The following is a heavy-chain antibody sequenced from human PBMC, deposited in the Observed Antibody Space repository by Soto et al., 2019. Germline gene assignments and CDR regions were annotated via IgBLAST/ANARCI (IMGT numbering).Heavy chain of an antibody. CDR2: IWYDGSNK. CDR1: GFTFSSYG. J-gene: IGHJ6*02. CDR3: ARGGWGRDYRYGMDV. D-gene: IGHD7-27*01. Sequence: GGSLRLSCAASGFTFSSYGMHWVRQAPGKGLEWVAVIWYDGSNKYYADSVKGRFTISRDNSKNTLYLQMNSLRSDDTAVYYCARGGWGRDYRYGMDVWGQGTTVTVSS. V-gene: IGHV3-33*01.